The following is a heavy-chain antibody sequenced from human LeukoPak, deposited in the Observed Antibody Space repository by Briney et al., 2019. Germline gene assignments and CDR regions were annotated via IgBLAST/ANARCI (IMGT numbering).Heavy chain of an antibody. V-gene: IGHV3-23*01. D-gene: IGHD3-22*01. J-gene: IGHJ4*01. Sequence: GGSLRLSCAASGFTFSSYAMSWVRQAPGKGLEWVSAISGSGGSTYYADSVKGRFTISRDNSKNTLYLQMNSLRAEDMAVYYCAKESRYYDSSGYNYFDYWGQGTLVTVSS. CDR2: ISGSGGST. CDR3: AKESRYYDSSGYNYFDY. CDR1: GFTFSSYA.